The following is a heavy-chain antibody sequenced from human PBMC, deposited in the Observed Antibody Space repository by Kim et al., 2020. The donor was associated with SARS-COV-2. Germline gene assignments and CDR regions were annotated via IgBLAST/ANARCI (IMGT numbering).Heavy chain of an antibody. D-gene: IGHD3-22*01. Sequence: GESLKISCKGSGYRFTSYWIAWVRQMPGKGLQWMGIIYPDDSDTRYSPSFQGQVTISADKSISTAYLQWSSLKASDTAMYYCARGIHSSGFHGSFDSWGQGTLVTVSS. CDR3: ARGIHSSGFHGSFDS. J-gene: IGHJ5*01. CDR1: GYRFTSYW. CDR2: IYPDDSDT. V-gene: IGHV5-51*01.